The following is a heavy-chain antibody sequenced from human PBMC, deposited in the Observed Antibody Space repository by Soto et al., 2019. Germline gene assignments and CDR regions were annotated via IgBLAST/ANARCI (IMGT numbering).Heavy chain of an antibody. D-gene: IGHD4-17*01. CDR3: AKESDYGDYGAYFDY. V-gene: IGHV3-9*01. CDR2: ISWSSGSI. CDR1: GFTFDDYA. J-gene: IGHJ4*02. Sequence: EVQLVESGGGLVQPGRSLRLSCAASGFTFDDYAMHWVRQAPGKGLEWVSGISWSSGSIGYADSVKGRFTISRDNAKNSLYLQMNSLRAEDTALYYCAKESDYGDYGAYFDYWGQGTLVTVSS.